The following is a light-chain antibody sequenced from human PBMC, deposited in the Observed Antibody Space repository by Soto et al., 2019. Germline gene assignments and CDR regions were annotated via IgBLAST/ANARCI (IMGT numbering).Light chain of an antibody. V-gene: IGKV1-5*03. CDR3: QQYNSYSSGT. Sequence: IQMTQSPSTLSASVGDRVTITCRASQNIRNWLAWYQQKPGKAPKLLIYLASSLESGVPSRFSGSGSGTEFTLTISSLQPDDFAIYYCQQYNSYSSGTFGQGTKVDIK. CDR1: QNIRNW. J-gene: IGKJ1*01. CDR2: LAS.